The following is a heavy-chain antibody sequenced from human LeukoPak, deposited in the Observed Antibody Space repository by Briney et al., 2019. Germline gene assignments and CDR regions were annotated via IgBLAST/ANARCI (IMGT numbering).Heavy chain of an antibody. J-gene: IGHJ4*02. D-gene: IGHD4-17*01. CDR1: GGSFSGYY. CDR3: ARGTVRGDY. CDR2: INHSGST. Sequence: SETLSLTCAVYGGSFSGYYWSWIRQPPGKGLEWIGEINHSGSTNYNPSLKSRVTISVDTSKNQFSLKLSSVTAADTAVYYCARGTVRGDYWGQGTLVTVSS. V-gene: IGHV4-34*01.